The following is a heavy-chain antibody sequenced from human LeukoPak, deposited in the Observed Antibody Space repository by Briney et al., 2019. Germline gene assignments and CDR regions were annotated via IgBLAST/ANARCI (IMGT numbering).Heavy chain of an antibody. CDR2: IRSKANSYAT. J-gene: IGHJ4*02. Sequence: PGGSLRLSCAASGFTFSGSAMHWVRQASGKGLEWVGRIRSKANSYATAYAASVKGRFTISRDDSKNTAYLQMNSLKTEDTAVYYCLVVPAAAGSYWGQGTLSPSPQ. D-gene: IGHD2-2*01. V-gene: IGHV3-73*01. CDR1: GFTFSGSA. CDR3: LVVPAAAGSY.